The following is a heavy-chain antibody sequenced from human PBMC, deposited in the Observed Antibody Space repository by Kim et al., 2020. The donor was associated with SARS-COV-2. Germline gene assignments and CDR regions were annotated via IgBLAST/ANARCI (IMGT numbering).Heavy chain of an antibody. Sequence: APVKGRFTISRDDSKNTLYLQMNSLKTEDTAVYYCTTERMATINGEDFDYWGQGTLVTVSS. V-gene: IGHV3-15*01. J-gene: IGHJ4*02. D-gene: IGHD5-12*01. CDR3: TTERMATINGEDFDY.